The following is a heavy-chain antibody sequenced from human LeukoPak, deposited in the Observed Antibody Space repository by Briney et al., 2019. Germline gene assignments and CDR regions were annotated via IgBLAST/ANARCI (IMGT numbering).Heavy chain of an antibody. CDR3: ARGGYSGDY. J-gene: IGHJ4*02. CDR1: GDSISSGSYY. Sequence: PSQTLSLTCTVSGDSISSGSYYWSWIRQPAGKGLEWIGRIYTSGSTNYNPSLKSRVTISLDTSKNQFSLELTSVSAADTAVYYCARGGYSGDYWGQGTLVTVSS. CDR2: IYTSGST. V-gene: IGHV4-61*02. D-gene: IGHD5-24*01.